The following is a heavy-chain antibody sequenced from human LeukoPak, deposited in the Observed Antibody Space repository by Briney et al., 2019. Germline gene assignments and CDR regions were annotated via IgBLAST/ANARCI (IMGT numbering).Heavy chain of an antibody. CDR3: ARGLGYGVFDP. Sequence: ASVKVSCKASGYTFTTYALTWVRQAPGQRLEWMGWINVGNGNTKSSQKFQGRVTITRDMSASTAYMELSSLRSEDTAVYYCARGLGYGVFDPWGQGTLVTVSP. J-gene: IGHJ5*02. D-gene: IGHD6-13*01. CDR1: GYTFTTYA. CDR2: INVGNGNT. V-gene: IGHV1-3*01.